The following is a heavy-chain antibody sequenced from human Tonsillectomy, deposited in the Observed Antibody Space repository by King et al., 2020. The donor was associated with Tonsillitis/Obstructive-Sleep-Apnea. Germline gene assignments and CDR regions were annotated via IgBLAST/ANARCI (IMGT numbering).Heavy chain of an antibody. Sequence: QLQESGPGLVKRSENLSLTCTVSGVSITDYFWTWIRQPPGKGLEWIGIIYYSGSTNYNPSLKSRVTMSVDTSENQLSLDLTSVTPADTAVYYCARVPYSMVRGVTYYFDFWGQGTLVTVSS. V-gene: IGHV4-59*01. J-gene: IGHJ4*02. D-gene: IGHD3-10*01. CDR1: GVSITDYF. CDR2: IYYSGST. CDR3: ARVPYSMVRGVTYYFDF.